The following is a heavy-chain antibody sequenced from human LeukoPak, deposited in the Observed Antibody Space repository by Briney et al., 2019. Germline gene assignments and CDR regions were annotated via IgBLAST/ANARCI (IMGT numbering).Heavy chain of an antibody. D-gene: IGHD4-17*01. CDR3: AKSTGYAPGRDAFDI. Sequence: GGSLRLSCAASGFTFSSYSMNWVRQAPGKGLEWVSAISGSGGSTYYADSVKGRFTISRDNSKNTLYLQMNSLRAEDTAVYYCAKSTGYAPGRDAFDIWGQGTMVTVSS. J-gene: IGHJ3*02. CDR2: ISGSGGST. CDR1: GFTFSSYS. V-gene: IGHV3-23*01.